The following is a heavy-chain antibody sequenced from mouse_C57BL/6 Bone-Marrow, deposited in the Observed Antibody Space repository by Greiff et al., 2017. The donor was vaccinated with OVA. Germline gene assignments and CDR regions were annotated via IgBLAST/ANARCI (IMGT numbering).Heavy chain of an antibody. D-gene: IGHD1-1*01. J-gene: IGHJ1*03. CDR2: INPNNGGT. V-gene: IGHV1-18*01. CDR1: GYTFTDYN. Sequence: EVQLQQSGPELVKPGASVKIPCKASGYTFTDYNMDWVKQSHGKSLEWIGDINPNNGGTIYNQKFKGKATLTVDTSSSTAYMELRSLTSEDTAVYYCARGFITTVVAPHWYFDVWGTGTTVTVSS. CDR3: ARGFITTVVAPHWYFDV.